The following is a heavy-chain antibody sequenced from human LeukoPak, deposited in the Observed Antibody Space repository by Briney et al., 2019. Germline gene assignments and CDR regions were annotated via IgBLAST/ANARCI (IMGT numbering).Heavy chain of an antibody. Sequence: GASVKVSCKASGYTFTSYGISGVRQAPGQGLEWMGWISAYNGNTNYAQKLQGRVTMSTDTSTSTAYMELRSLRDDDTAVYYCARDDTMVRGYQNYYYIMDVWGQGTTVTVSS. CDR3: ARDDTMVRGYQNYYYIMDV. J-gene: IGHJ6*02. CDR2: ISAYNGNT. D-gene: IGHD3-10*01. CDR1: GYTFTSYG. V-gene: IGHV1-18*01.